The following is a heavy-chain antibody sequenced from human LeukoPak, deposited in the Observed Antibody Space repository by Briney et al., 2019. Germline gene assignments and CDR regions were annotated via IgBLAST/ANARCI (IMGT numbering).Heavy chain of an antibody. CDR3: ARVNSGSYWVGAFDI. V-gene: IGHV5-51*03. J-gene: IGHJ3*02. CDR2: IYPGDSDT. D-gene: IGHD1-26*01. Sequence: PGESLKISCKGSGYSFTSYWIGWVRQVPGKGLEWMGIIYPGDSDTRYSPSFQGQVTISADKSISTAYLQWSSLKASDTAMYYCARVNSGSYWVGAFDIWGQGTMVTVSS. CDR1: GYSFTSYW.